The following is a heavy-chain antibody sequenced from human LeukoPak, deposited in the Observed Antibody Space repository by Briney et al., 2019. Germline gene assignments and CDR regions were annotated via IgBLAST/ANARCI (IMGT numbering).Heavy chain of an antibody. V-gene: IGHV3-30*19. D-gene: IGHD1-26*01. Sequence: GGSLRLSWATAGLTFGNCAMQCVRQAPGKGLEWVAVILYDGSNKYYADSVKGRFTISRDNSKNTLYLQMNSLKADATAVYYCAREPLKELKASIVGATKSPSLKYWGQGTLVTVSS. CDR2: ILYDGSNK. CDR1: GLTFGNCA. J-gene: IGHJ4*02. CDR3: AREPLKELKASIVGATKSPSLKY.